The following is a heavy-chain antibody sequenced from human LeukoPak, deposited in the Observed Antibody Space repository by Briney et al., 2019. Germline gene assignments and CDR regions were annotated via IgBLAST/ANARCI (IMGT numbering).Heavy chain of an antibody. CDR1: GYTFTSYD. Sequence: ASVKVSCKASGYTFTSYDINWVRQAQGQGLEWMGWMNTNSGNTGYAHTFQGRVTMTRNSSISTAYMELSSLRSEDTAVYYCARATTTMDVWGQGTTVTVSS. CDR3: ARATTTMDV. J-gene: IGHJ6*02. V-gene: IGHV1-8*01. CDR2: MNTNSGNT. D-gene: IGHD4-17*01.